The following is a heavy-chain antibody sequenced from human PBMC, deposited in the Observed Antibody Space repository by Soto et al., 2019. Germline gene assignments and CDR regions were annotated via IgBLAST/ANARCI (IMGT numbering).Heavy chain of an antibody. CDR2: ISYDGSNK. CDR1: GFTFSSYA. D-gene: IGHD6-13*01. V-gene: IGHV3-30-3*01. J-gene: IGHJ6*02. Sequence: PGGSLRLSCAASGFTFSSYAMHWVRQAPGKGLGWVAVISYDGSNKYYADSVKGRFTISRDNSKNTLYLQMNSLRAEDTAVYYCARDHQTPFSSWYSYYYYYGMDVWGQGTTVTVSS. CDR3: ARDHQTPFSSWYSYYYYYGMDV.